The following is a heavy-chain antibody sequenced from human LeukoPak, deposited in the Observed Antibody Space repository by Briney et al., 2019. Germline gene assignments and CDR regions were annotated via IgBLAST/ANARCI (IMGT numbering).Heavy chain of an antibody. V-gene: IGHV4-4*07. CDR2: IYTSGST. D-gene: IGHD1-14*01. J-gene: IGHJ4*02. CDR3: AKGYDPFDY. CDR1: GGSISSYY. Sequence: PSETLSLTCTVSGGSISSYYWSWLRQPAGKGLEGIGRIYTSGSTNYNPSLTSRGTMLVETSKTQFSLKLSSVTAADTAVYYCAKGYDPFDYWGQGTLVTVSS.